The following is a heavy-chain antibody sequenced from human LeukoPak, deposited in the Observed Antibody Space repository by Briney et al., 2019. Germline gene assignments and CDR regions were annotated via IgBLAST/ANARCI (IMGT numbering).Heavy chain of an antibody. V-gene: IGHV3-23*01. J-gene: IGHJ4*02. Sequence: PGGSLRLSCAASGFTFSSYAMSWVRQAPGKGLEWVSAISGSGGSTFYADSVEGRFTISRDNSKNTLYLQMNSLRAEDTAVYYCAKARYCSSTNCYSSFDYWGQGTPVTVSS. CDR1: GFTFSSYA. D-gene: IGHD2-2*02. CDR2: ISGSGGST. CDR3: AKARYCSSTNCYSSFDY.